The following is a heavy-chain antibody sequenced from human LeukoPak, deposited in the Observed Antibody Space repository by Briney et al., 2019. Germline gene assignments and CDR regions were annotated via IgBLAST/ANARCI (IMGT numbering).Heavy chain of an antibody. V-gene: IGHV1-69*13. CDR3: ARESLTTVVTSDY. CDR1: GGTFSSYA. Sequence: SVKVSCKASGGTFSSYAISWVRQAPGQGLEWMGGIIPIFGTANYAQKFQGRVTITADESTSTAYMELSSLRSEDMAVYYCARESLTTVVTSDYWGQGTLVTVSS. D-gene: IGHD4-23*01. J-gene: IGHJ4*02. CDR2: IIPIFGTA.